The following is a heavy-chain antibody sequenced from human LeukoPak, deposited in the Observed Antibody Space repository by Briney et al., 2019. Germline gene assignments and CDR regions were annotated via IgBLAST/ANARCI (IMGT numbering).Heavy chain of an antibody. CDR2: IYYSGST. Sequence: SETLSLTCTVSGGSISSYYWSWIRQPPGKGLEWIGYIYYSGSTNYNPSLKSRVTISVDKSKNQFSLKLSSVTAADTAVYYCARLQTTVMDARDPCGQGTLVTASS. CDR1: GGSISSYY. D-gene: IGHD4-17*01. CDR3: ARLQTTVMDARDP. J-gene: IGHJ5*01. V-gene: IGHV4-59*12.